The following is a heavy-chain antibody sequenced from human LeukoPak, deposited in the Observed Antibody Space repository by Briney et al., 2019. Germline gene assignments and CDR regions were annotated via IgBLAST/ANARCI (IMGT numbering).Heavy chain of an antibody. Sequence: GGSLRLSCAASGFTFDDYAMHWVRQAPGKGLEWISGISWNSGSIGYADSVKGRFTISRDNANNFVNLQMNSLSAEDTAVYQCVRDFSVTRLERPFDCWGQGTLVTVSS. V-gene: IGHV3-9*01. CDR1: GFTFDDYA. CDR2: ISWNSGSI. D-gene: IGHD1-1*01. CDR3: VRDFSVTRLERPFDC. J-gene: IGHJ4*02.